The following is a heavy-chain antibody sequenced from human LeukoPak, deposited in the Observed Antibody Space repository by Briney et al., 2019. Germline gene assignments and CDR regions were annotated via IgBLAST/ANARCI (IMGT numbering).Heavy chain of an antibody. CDR2: ISAYNGNT. J-gene: IGHJ5*01. CDR1: GYTFTSYG. Sequence: ASVKVSCKASGYTFTSYGISWLRQAPGQGLEWMGWISAYNGNTNYAQKLQGRVTMTTDTSTSTAYMELRSLRSDDTAVYYCARDALSCSSTSCPLASWGQGTLVTVSS. V-gene: IGHV1-18*01. CDR3: ARDALSCSSTSCPLAS. D-gene: IGHD2-2*01.